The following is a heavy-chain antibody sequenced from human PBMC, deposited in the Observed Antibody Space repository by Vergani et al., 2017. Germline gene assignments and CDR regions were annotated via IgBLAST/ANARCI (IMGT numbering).Heavy chain of an antibody. J-gene: IGHJ4*02. CDR1: GYSFTTYW. V-gene: IGHV5-51*01. CDR3: ARHSYRSSSFFDY. Sequence: EVQLVQSRAEVKKPGESLKISCKGSGYSFTTYWIGWVRQMPRKGLEWMGIIYPADSDTRYSPSFQGQVTISADKSISTAYLQWSSLKASDSVMYYCARHSYRSSSFFDYWGQGTLVTVSS. D-gene: IGHD6-6*01. CDR2: IYPADSDT.